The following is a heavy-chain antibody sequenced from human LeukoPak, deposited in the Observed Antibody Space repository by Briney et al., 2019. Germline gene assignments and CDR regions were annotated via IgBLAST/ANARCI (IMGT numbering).Heavy chain of an antibody. CDR1: GYTFTSYG. CDR2: IIPIFGTA. J-gene: IGHJ4*02. Sequence: SVKVSCKASGYTFTSYGISWVRQAPGQGLEWMGGIIPIFGTANYAQKFQGRVTITADESTSTAYMELSSLRSEDTAVYYCASECSSTSCYGPWFDYWGQGTLVTVSS. CDR3: ASECSSTSCYGPWFDY. V-gene: IGHV1-69*13. D-gene: IGHD2-2*01.